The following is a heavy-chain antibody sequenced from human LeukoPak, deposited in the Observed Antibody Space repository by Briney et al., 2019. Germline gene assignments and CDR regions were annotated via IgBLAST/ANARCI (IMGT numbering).Heavy chain of an antibody. D-gene: IGHD2-2*02. CDR3: ARDIVVVPAAIVNAFDL. J-gene: IGHJ3*01. CDR2: IGNTRSYI. Sequence: GGSLRLSCAASGLSLSTYVMNWVRQAPGKGLEWVSSIGNTRSYIFYADSVKGRFTISRDNARNSLYLQMNSLRAEDTAVYYCARDIVVVPAAIVNAFDLWGQGTMVTVSS. CDR1: GLSLSTYV. V-gene: IGHV3-21*01.